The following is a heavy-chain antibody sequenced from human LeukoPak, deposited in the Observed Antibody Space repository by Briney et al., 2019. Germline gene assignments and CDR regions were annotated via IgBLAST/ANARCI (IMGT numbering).Heavy chain of an antibody. Sequence: GGSLRLSCAASGFTFSSYAMSWVRQAPGKGLEWVSAISGSGGSTYYADPVKGRFTISRDNSKNTLYLQMNSLRAEDTAVYYCAKLYYGSGSHYDYWGQGTLVTVSS. CDR2: ISGSGGST. D-gene: IGHD3-10*01. J-gene: IGHJ4*02. V-gene: IGHV3-23*01. CDR3: AKLYYGSGSHYDY. CDR1: GFTFSSYA.